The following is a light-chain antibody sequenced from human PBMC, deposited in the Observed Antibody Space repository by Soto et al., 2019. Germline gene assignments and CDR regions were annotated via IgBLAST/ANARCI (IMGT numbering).Light chain of an antibody. J-gene: IGKJ1*01. CDR2: AAS. V-gene: IGKV1-39*01. CDR1: QSISSW. CDR3: QQSYSTQWT. Sequence: GDRVTITCRASQSISSWLAWYQQKPGKAPKLLIYAASSLQSGVPSRSSGSGSGTDFTLTISSLQPEDFATYYCQQSYSTQWTFVQGTKV.